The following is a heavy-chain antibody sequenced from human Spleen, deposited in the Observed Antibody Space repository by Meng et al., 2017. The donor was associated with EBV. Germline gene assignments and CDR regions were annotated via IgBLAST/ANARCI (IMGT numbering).Heavy chain of an antibody. J-gene: IGHJ4*02. CDR2: IHYGGST. Sequence: QVHLQQGGAGLLKPSDSLSLACCIHGGSFSGYYWSWLRQPPGKGLEWIGEIHYGGSTKYNPSLESRATISGDTSKNQFSLILTSVTAADTAVYYCARDTEAPGTWFDYWGQGALVTVSS. V-gene: IGHV4-34*01. D-gene: IGHD6-13*01. CDR1: GGSFSGYY. CDR3: ARDTEAPGTWFDY.